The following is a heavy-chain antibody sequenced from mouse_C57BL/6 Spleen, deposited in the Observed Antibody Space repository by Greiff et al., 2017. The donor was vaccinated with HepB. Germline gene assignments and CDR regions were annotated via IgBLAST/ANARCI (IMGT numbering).Heavy chain of an antibody. V-gene: IGHV1-54*01. J-gene: IGHJ2*01. CDR1: GYAFTNYL. CDR3: ARCYYDYDGDY. CDR2: INPGSGGT. Sequence: QVQLQQSGAELVRPGTSVKVSCKASGYAFTNYLIEWVKQRPGQGLEWIGVINPGSGGTNYNEKFKGKATLTADKSSSTAYMQLSSLTSEDSAVYFCARCYYDYDGDYWGQGTTLTVSS. D-gene: IGHD2-4*01.